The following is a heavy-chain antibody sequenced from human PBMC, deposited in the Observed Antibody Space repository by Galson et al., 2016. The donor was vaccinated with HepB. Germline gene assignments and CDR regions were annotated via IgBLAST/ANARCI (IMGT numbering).Heavy chain of an antibody. J-gene: IGHJ4*02. D-gene: IGHD4-17*01. V-gene: IGHV1-3*01. CDR2: INAGNGNT. Sequence: PGQRLEWMGWINAGNGNTQYSQKFQGRVTINRDTSANTAYMELSSLRSEDTAVYFCARDRGAFGDLGYWGQGTLVTVSS. CDR3: ARDRGAFGDLGY.